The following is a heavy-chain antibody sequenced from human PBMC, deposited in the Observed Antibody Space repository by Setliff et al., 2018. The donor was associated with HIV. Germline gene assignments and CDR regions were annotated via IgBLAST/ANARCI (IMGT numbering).Heavy chain of an antibody. J-gene: IGHJ4*02. D-gene: IGHD2-21*02. CDR2: IYPGDSDT. CDR3: ARLSVVTATRIDYFYY. CDR1: GYSFTNYW. V-gene: IGHV5-51*01. Sequence: PGESLKISCKGSGYSFTNYWIGWVRQMPGKGLEWMGIIYPGDSDTRYSPSFQGQVTISADKSISAAYLQWSSLKASDTALYYCARLSVVTATRIDYFYYWGQGTLVTVSS.